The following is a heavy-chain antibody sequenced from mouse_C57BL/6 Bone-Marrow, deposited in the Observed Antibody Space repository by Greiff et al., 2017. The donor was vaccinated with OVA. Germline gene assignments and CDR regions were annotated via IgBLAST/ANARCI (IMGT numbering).Heavy chain of an antibody. Sequence: DVKLQESGPGLVKPSQSLSLTCSVTGYSITSGYYWNWIRQFPGNKLEWMGYISYDGSNNYNPSLKNRISITRDTPKNQFFLKLNSVTTEDTATYYCARGGYDYDIAMDYWGQGTSVTVSS. CDR3: ARGGYDYDIAMDY. CDR1: GYSITSGYY. J-gene: IGHJ4*01. CDR2: ISYDGSN. V-gene: IGHV3-6*01. D-gene: IGHD2-4*01.